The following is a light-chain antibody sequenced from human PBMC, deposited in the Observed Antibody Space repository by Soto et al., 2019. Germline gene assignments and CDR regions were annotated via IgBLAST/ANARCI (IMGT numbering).Light chain of an antibody. V-gene: IGLV2-14*01. J-gene: IGLJ1*01. Sequence: QSALTQPASVSGSPGLSIAISCTGTSRDVGGYNSVSWYQQQPGKVPKLMIYYVSNRPSGVSNRFSGSKSGNTASLTISGLQAEDEGDYYCSSYTTGGSYVFGTGTKLTVL. CDR1: SRDVGGYNS. CDR2: YVS. CDR3: SSYTTGGSYV.